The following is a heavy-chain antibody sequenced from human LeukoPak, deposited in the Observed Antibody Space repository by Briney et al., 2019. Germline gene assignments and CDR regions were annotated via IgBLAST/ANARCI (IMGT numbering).Heavy chain of an antibody. J-gene: IGHJ4*02. CDR1: GFTFSSYS. D-gene: IGHD2-15*01. V-gene: IGHV3-48*01. Sequence: PGGSLRLSCAASGFTFSSYSMNWVRQAPGKGLEWVSYISSSSSTIYYADSVKGRFTISRDNAKNSLYLQMNSLRAEDTAVYYCARYNRGYCSGGSCVGWGQGTLVTVSS. CDR3: ARYNRGYCSGGSCVG. CDR2: ISSSSSTI.